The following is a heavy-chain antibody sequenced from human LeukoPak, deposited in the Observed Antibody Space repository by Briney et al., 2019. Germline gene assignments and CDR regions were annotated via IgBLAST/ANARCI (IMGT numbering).Heavy chain of an antibody. CDR3: ARELLWFGDRLSY. V-gene: IGHV3-48*03. Sequence: GGSLRLSCAASGFTFSSYEMNWVRQAPGKGLEWVSYISSSGSTIYYADSVKGRFTISRDNAKNSLYLQMNSLRAGDTAVYYCARELLWFGDRLSYWGQGTLVTVSS. CDR2: ISSSGSTI. J-gene: IGHJ4*02. D-gene: IGHD3-10*01. CDR1: GFTFSSYE.